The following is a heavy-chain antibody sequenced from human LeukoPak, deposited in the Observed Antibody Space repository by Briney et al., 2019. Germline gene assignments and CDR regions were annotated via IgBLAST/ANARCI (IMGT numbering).Heavy chain of an antibody. Sequence: GDSDTRYSPSFQGQVTISADKSISTAYLQWSSLKTSDTAMYYCARTYYYGSGSYLAFDPWGQGTLVTVSS. V-gene: IGHV5-51*01. CDR3: ARTYYYGSGSYLAFDP. CDR2: GDSDT. D-gene: IGHD3-10*01. J-gene: IGHJ5*02.